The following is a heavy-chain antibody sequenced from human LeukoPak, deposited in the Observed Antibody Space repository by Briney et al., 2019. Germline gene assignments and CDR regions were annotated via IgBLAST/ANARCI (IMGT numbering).Heavy chain of an antibody. J-gene: IGHJ6*02. V-gene: IGHV5-51*01. D-gene: IGHD3-10*01. CDR3: ARLSVLLWSGERITRQDYGMDV. Sequence: GESLKISCKGSGYSFTSYWIGWVRQLPGKGLEWMGIIYPGDSDTRYSPSFQGQVTISADKSISTAYLQWSSLKASDSAMYYCARLSVLLWSGERITRQDYGMDVWGQGTTVTVSS. CDR2: IYPGDSDT. CDR1: GYSFTSYW.